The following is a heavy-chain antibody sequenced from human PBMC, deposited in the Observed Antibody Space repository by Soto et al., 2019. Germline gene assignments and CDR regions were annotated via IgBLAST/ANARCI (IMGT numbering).Heavy chain of an antibody. J-gene: IGHJ5*02. CDR1: GGTFSSYA. D-gene: IGHD3-22*01. CDR2: IIPIFGTA. Sequence: GASVKVSCKASGGTFSSYAISWVRQAPGQGLEWMGGIIPIFGTANYAQKFQGRVTITADESTSTAYMELSSLRSEDTAVYYCARGAYYDSSGYYYGKYNWFDPWGQGTLVTVSS. CDR3: ARGAYYDSSGYYYGKYNWFDP. V-gene: IGHV1-69*13.